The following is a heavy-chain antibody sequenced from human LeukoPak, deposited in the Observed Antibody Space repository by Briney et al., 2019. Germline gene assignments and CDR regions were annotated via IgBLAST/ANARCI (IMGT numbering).Heavy chain of an antibody. CDR1: GFTVSSNY. CDR3: AILVTAAVDY. CDR2: IYSGGST. V-gene: IGHV3-66*02. Sequence: QAGGSLRLSCAASGFTVSSNYMSWVRQAPGKGLEWVSVIYSGGSTYYADSVKGRFTISRDNSKNTLYLQMNSLRAEDTAVYYCAILVTAAVDYWGQGTLVTVSS. D-gene: IGHD6-13*01. J-gene: IGHJ4*02.